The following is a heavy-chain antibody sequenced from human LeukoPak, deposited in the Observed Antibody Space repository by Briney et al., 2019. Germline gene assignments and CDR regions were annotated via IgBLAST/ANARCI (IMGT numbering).Heavy chain of an antibody. D-gene: IGHD5-18*01. V-gene: IGHV3-48*04. J-gene: IGHJ4*02. Sequence: GGSLRLSCAASGFTFSSYGMNWVRQAPGKGLEWVSFIISSSSTIYYADSVKGRFTISRDNAKNSLYLQMNSLRAEDTAVYYCAREGYSYGTLGYFDYWGQGTLVTVSS. CDR1: GFTFSSYG. CDR2: IISSSSTI. CDR3: AREGYSYGTLGYFDY.